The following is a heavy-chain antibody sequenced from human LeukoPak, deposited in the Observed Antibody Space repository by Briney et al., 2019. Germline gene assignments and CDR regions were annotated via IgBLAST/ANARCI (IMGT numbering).Heavy chain of an antibody. CDR1: GGSISSYY. V-gene: IGHV4-59*01. D-gene: IGHD3-10*01. Sequence: SETLSLTCTVSGGSISSYYWSWIRQPPGKGLEWIGYIYYSGSTNYNPSLKSRVTISVDTSKNQFSLKLSSVTAADTAVYYCARAYGSGSYLPSGMDVWGQGTTDTVSS. CDR2: IYYSGST. J-gene: IGHJ6*02. CDR3: ARAYGSGSYLPSGMDV.